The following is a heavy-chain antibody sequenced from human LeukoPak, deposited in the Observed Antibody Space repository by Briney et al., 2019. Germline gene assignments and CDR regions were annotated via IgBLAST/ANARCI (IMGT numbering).Heavy chain of an antibody. J-gene: IGHJ4*02. CDR1: GFTFSSYW. V-gene: IGHV3-74*01. CDR3: ARVHYGDYVDY. CDR2: ISSDGTST. D-gene: IGHD4-17*01. Sequence: GGSQRLSCAPSGFTFSSYWMHWVRQAPGKGLVWVSRISSDGTSTSYADSVKGRFTISRDNAKNTLYLQMNSLRAEDTAVYYCARVHYGDYVDYWGQGTLVTVSS.